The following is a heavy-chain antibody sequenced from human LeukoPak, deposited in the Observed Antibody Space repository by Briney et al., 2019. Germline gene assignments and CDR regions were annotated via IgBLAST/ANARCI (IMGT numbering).Heavy chain of an antibody. CDR1: GYTFTGYY. V-gene: IGHV1-2*06. CDR3: ARLGQQLDY. D-gene: IGHD5-24*01. CDR2: INPDSGGT. J-gene: IGHJ4*02. Sequence: ASVKVSCKASGYTFTGYYMHWVRQAPGQGLEWMGRINPDSGGTNYAQKFQDRVTMTRDTSISTAYMELSRLRSDDTAMYYRARLGQQLDYWGQGTLVTVSS.